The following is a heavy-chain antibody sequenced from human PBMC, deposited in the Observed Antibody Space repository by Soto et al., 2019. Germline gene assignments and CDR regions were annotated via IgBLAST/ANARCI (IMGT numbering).Heavy chain of an antibody. Sequence: KPSETLSLTCTVSGDSISSGGYCWSWIRQHPGQGLEWIGYICYSGGTYHSGSTYYSWSLKSRVAISVDTSKNHFSLKLSSVTAADTAVYYCARVWLRGLYSNYDAGFDPWGQGTLVTVSS. V-gene: IGHV4-31*03. CDR1: GDSISSGGYC. CDR2: ICYSGGTYHSGST. D-gene: IGHD4-4*01. J-gene: IGHJ5*02. CDR3: ARVWLRGLYSNYDAGFDP.